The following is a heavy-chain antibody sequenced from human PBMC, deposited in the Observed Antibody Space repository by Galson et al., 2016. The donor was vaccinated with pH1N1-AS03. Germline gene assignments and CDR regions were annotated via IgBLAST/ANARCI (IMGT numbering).Heavy chain of an antibody. CDR1: GYSFTSYW. Sequence: QSGAEVKKPGESLKISCKGSGYSFTSYWIGWVRQMPGKGLEWMGIIYPGDSDTRYRPSFQGQVTISADKSISTAYLQWSSLKASDTAMYYCARGVQWLVNRDAFDIWGQGTMVTVSS. CDR3: ARGVQWLVNRDAFDI. V-gene: IGHV5-51*01. J-gene: IGHJ3*02. CDR2: IYPGDSDT. D-gene: IGHD6-19*01.